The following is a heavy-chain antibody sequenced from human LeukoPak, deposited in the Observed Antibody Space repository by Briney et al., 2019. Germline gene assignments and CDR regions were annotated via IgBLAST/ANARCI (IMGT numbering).Heavy chain of an antibody. Sequence: GGSLRLSCAASGFTFSSYWMHWVRQAPGKGLVWVSRINSDGSSTSYADSVKGRFTISRDNAKSTLYLQMNSLRAEDTAVYYCARGPLYYYDSSGYLDYWGQGTLVTVSS. CDR1: GFTFSSYW. CDR2: INSDGSST. V-gene: IGHV3-74*01. J-gene: IGHJ4*02. D-gene: IGHD3-22*01. CDR3: ARGPLYYYDSSGYLDY.